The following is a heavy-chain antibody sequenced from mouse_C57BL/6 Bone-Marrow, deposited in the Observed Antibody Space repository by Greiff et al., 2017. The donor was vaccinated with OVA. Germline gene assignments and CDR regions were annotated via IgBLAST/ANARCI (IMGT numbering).Heavy chain of an antibody. CDR2: INYDGSST. V-gene: IGHV5-16*01. Sequence: EVKLVESEGGLVQPGSSMKLSCTASGFTFSDYYMAWVRQVPEKGLEWVANINYDGSSTYYLDSLKSRFIISRDNAKNILYLEMSSLKSEDTATYYCAREKGGGYFDVWGTGTTVTVSS. J-gene: IGHJ1*03. CDR1: GFTFSDYY. CDR3: AREKGGGYFDV.